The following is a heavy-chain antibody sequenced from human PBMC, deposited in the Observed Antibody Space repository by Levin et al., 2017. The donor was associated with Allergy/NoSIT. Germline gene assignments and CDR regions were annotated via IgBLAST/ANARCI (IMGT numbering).Heavy chain of an antibody. CDR1: GFTFSSFA. CDR2: IDGSGTGT. D-gene: IGHD2-15*01. J-gene: IGHJ4*02. Sequence: PGGSLRLSCAASGFTFSSFAMSWVRQAPGKGLEWVSAIDGSGTGTHYADSVKGRFTISRDNSKNTPYLQMGRQRAEDTAVYYCAKDRRGSGGGNFDYWGQGTLVTVSS. V-gene: IGHV3-23*01. CDR3: AKDRRGSGGGNFDY.